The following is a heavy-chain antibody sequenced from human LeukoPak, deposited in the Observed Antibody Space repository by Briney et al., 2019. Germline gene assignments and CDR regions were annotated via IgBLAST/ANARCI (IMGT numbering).Heavy chain of an antibody. V-gene: IGHV4-30-4*07. CDR3: AREGPYYDFWSGYYYMDV. J-gene: IGHJ6*03. D-gene: IGHD3-3*01. Sequence: SETLSLTCAVSGGSISSGGYSWSWIRQPPGKGLEWIGYIYYSGSTYYNPSLKSRVTISVDMSKNQFSLKLSSVTAADTAVYYCAREGPYYDFWSGYYYMDVWGKGTTVTVSS. CDR1: GGSISSGGYS. CDR2: IYYSGST.